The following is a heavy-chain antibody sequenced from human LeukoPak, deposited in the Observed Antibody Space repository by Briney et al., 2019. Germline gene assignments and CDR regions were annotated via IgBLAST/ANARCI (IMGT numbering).Heavy chain of an antibody. Sequence: SETLSLTCTVSGGSISSGDYYWSWIRQPPGKGLEWIGYIYYGGSTYYNPSLKSRVTISVDTSKNQFSLKLSSVTAADTAVYYCAREARRDDAAMVNYWGQGTLVTVSS. CDR3: AREARRDDAAMVNY. CDR2: IYYGGST. D-gene: IGHD5-18*01. V-gene: IGHV4-30-4*01. J-gene: IGHJ4*02. CDR1: GGSISSGDYY.